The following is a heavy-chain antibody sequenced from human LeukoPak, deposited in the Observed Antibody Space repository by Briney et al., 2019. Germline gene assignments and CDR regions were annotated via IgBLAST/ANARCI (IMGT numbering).Heavy chain of an antibody. CDR1: GFTFSSYA. D-gene: IGHD4-17*01. Sequence: GGSLRLSCAASGFTFSSYAMGWVRQAPGKGLEWVSAISGSGGSTYYADSVKGRFTISRDNSKNTLYLQMNSLRAEDTAVYYCAKRRSYGDYGGFDYWGQGTLVTVSS. CDR3: AKRRSYGDYGGFDY. V-gene: IGHV3-23*01. CDR2: ISGSGGST. J-gene: IGHJ4*02.